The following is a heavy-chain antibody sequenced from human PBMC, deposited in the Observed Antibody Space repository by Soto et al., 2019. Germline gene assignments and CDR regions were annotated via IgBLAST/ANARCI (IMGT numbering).Heavy chain of an antibody. CDR3: ARSDATGLVY. CDR1: GGSMTSSNW. V-gene: IGHV4-4*02. Sequence: QVQLQESGPGLVKPSGTLSLTCTVSGGSMTSSNWWNWVRQSPGKGLEWIGEAHHSGRTNYNPSLKFRFTMAIKQSQTPFSLNLSSVTAADTAVYYCARSDATGLVYWGQGAMVTVSS. CDR2: AHHSGRT. D-gene: IGHD4-17*01. J-gene: IGHJ4*02.